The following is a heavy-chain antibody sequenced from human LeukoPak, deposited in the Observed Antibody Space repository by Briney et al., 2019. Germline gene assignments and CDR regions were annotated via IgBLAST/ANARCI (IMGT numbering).Heavy chain of an antibody. CDR3: ARDVGSGSPLDY. Sequence: PGGSLRLSCAASGFTFSSYSMNWVRQAPGKGLEWVSSISSSSSYIYYADSVKGRFTISRDNAKNSLYLQMNSLRAEDTAVYYCARDVGSGSPLDYWGQGTLATVSS. D-gene: IGHD1-26*01. J-gene: IGHJ4*02. CDR2: ISSSSSYI. V-gene: IGHV3-21*01. CDR1: GFTFSSYS.